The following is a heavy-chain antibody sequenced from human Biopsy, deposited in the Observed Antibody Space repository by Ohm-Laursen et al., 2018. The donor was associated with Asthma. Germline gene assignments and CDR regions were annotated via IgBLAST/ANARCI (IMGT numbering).Heavy chain of an antibody. D-gene: IGHD2-15*01. CDR1: GDSFSNYA. CDR2: LIPVLGTP. Sequence: SSVKVSCKASGDSFSNYAISWVRQAPGQGLEWMGGLIPVLGTPDHAQMFEGRVTITADESTSTAYMELSSLSSEDTAVYYCARLRIRPYYFDYWGRGTLVTVSS. CDR3: ARLRIRPYYFDY. V-gene: IGHV1-69*01. J-gene: IGHJ4*02.